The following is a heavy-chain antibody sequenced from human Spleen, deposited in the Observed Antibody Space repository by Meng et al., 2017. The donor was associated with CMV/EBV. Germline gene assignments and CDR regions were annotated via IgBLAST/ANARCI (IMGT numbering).Heavy chain of an antibody. Sequence: CAASGFTFSDYYMSWIRQAPGKGLEWVSYISSSGSTRYYADSVKGRFIISRDNTKNSLYLQMNSLRAEDTAVYYCARLIGALGDTKDYWGQGTLVTVSS. D-gene: IGHD1-26*01. CDR2: ISSSGSTR. V-gene: IGHV3-11*04. J-gene: IGHJ4*02. CDR3: ARLIGALGDTKDY. CDR1: GFTFSDYY.